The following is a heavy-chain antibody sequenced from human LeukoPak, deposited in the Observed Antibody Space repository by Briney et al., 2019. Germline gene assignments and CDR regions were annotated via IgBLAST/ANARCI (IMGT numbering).Heavy chain of an antibody. J-gene: IGHJ4*02. D-gene: IGHD1-26*01. CDR1: GFTFGKYW. V-gene: IGHV3-53*01. Sequence: GGSLRLSCVASGFTFGKYWMSWVRQAPGKGLEWVSVIYSGGSTYYADSVKGRFTISRDNSNNTLYLQINSLRAEDTAVYYCARGTSGAFKSFDYWGQGTLVTVSS. CDR2: IYSGGST. CDR3: ARGTSGAFKSFDY.